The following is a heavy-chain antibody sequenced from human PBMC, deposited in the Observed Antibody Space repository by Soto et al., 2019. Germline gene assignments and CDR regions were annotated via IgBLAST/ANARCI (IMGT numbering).Heavy chain of an antibody. Sequence: PSETLSLTCTVSGGSISSSSYYWGWIRQPPGKGLEWIGYIYYAGSTTYNPSLKSRVTISVDTSKNQFSLKLTSVTAADTAVYYCARLGGYYQALDSWGQGTLVTVSS. CDR3: ARLGGYYQALDS. D-gene: IGHD3-22*01. CDR1: GGSISSSSYY. CDR2: IYYAGST. J-gene: IGHJ4*02. V-gene: IGHV4-61*05.